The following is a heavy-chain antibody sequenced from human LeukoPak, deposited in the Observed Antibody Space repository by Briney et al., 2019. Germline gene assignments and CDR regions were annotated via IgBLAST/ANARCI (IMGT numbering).Heavy chain of an antibody. D-gene: IGHD6-13*01. CDR3: ARDRSRWYAGYYDY. CDR1: GGSISSSSYY. Sequence: SETLSLTCTVSGGSISSSSYYWGWIRQPPGKGLEWIGTIYYSGSTYYNPSLKSRVTISVDTSKNQFSLKLSSVTAADTAVYYCARDRSRWYAGYYDYWGQGTLVTVSS. CDR2: IYYSGST. J-gene: IGHJ4*02. V-gene: IGHV4-39*07.